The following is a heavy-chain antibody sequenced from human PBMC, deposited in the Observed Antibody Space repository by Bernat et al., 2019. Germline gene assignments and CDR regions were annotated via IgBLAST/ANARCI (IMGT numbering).Heavy chain of an antibody. Sequence: EVQLVESGGGLVKPGGSLRLSCAASGFTFSSYSMNWVRQAPGKGLEWVSSISSSSTYIYYADSVKGRFTLSRDNAKNSLYLQMNSLRAEDTAVYYCAREAVTGTAQNWFDPWGQGTLVTVSS. CDR3: AREAVTGTAQNWFDP. CDR1: GFTFSSYS. CDR2: ISSSSTYI. D-gene: IGHD1/OR15-1a*01. V-gene: IGHV3-21*01. J-gene: IGHJ5*02.